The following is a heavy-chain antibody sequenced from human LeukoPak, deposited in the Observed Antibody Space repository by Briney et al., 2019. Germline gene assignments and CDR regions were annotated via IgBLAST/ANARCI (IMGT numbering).Heavy chain of an antibody. CDR3: ARAGGYTVTTAFSFDY. V-gene: IGHV4-4*07. J-gene: IGHJ4*02. CDR2: IYTSGST. CDR1: GGSISSYY. Sequence: SETLSLTCTVSGGSISSYYWSWIRQPAGKGLEWIWRIYTSGSTNYNPSLKSRVTISVDTSKNQFSLKLSSVTAADTAVYYCARAGGYTVTTAFSFDYWGQGTLVTVSS. D-gene: IGHD4-17*01.